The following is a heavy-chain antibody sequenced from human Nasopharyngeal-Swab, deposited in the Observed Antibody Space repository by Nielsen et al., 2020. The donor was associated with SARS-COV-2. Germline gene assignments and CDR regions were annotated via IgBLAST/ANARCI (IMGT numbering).Heavy chain of an antibody. Sequence: SVKVSCKASGGTFSSYAISWVRQAPGQGLEWMGGIIPIFGTANYAQKFQGRVTITADESTSTAYMKLSSLRSEDTAVYYCARVSRITGTTFFDYWGQGTLVTVSS. V-gene: IGHV1-69*13. D-gene: IGHD1-7*01. CDR1: GGTFSSYA. CDR2: IIPIFGTA. J-gene: IGHJ4*02. CDR3: ARVSRITGTTFFDY.